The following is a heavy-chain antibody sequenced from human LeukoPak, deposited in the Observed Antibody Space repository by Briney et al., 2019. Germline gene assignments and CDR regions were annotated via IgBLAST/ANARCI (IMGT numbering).Heavy chain of an antibody. V-gene: IGHV3-30*03. CDR3: ARDREMATRLHDAFDI. J-gene: IGHJ3*02. Sequence: PGGSLRLSCAASGFTFSSYGMHWVRQAPGKGLEWVAVISYDGSNKYYADSVKGRFTISRDNSKNTLYLQKNSLGAEDTAVYYCARDREMATRLHDAFDIWGQGTMVTVSS. CDR2: ISYDGSNK. D-gene: IGHD5-24*01. CDR1: GFTFSSYG.